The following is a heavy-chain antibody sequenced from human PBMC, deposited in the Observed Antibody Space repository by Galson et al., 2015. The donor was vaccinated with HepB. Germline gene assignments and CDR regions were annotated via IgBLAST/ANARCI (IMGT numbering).Heavy chain of an antibody. J-gene: IGHJ6*03. Sequence: SLRLSCAASGFTYSTYSMNWVRQAPGKGLEWVSYISRSSSAIYYADSVKGRFTISRDNAKNSLYLQMNSLRVEDTAVYYCARSRSDFWSGYDYYMDVWGKGTTVTVSS. CDR3: ARSRSDFWSGYDYYMDV. V-gene: IGHV3-48*01. CDR1: GFTYSTYS. D-gene: IGHD3-3*01. CDR2: ISRSSSAI.